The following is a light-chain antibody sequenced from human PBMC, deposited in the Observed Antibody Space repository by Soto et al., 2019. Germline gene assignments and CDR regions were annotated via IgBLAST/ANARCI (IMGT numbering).Light chain of an antibody. CDR1: QSLLDSDGDTY. V-gene: IGKV2-24*01. J-gene: IGKJ2*01. Sequence: DIVMTQTPLSSPVTLGQPASISCRSSQSLLDSDGDTYLSWLQQRPGQPPRLQIYKTSSRFSGVPDRFSGSGAGTDFTLKISRVEVEDVGVYYCMQATQFPHTFGQGTKLEI. CDR3: MQATQFPHT. CDR2: KTS.